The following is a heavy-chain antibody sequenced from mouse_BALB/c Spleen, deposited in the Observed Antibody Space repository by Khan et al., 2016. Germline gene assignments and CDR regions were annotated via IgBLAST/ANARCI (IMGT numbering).Heavy chain of an antibody. Sequence: EVKLEESGPGLVKPSQSLSLTCTVTGYSITSEYAWNWIRQFPGNKLEWMGYISYSGSTSYNPSLKSRISITRDTSKNQVFMQVTSVTTEESATYYCARSLLLGRDYFDYWGQGTTLAVSS. D-gene: IGHD1-1*01. J-gene: IGHJ2*01. CDR2: ISYSGST. V-gene: IGHV3-2*02. CDR3: ARSLLLGRDYFDY. CDR1: GYSITSEYA.